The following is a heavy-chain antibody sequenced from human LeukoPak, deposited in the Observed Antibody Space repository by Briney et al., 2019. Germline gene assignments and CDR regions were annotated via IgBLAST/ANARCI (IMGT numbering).Heavy chain of an antibody. V-gene: IGHV4-59*08. D-gene: IGHD1-7*01. CDR3: ARLLTGTTDY. Sequence: SETLSLTCTVSNDSISPLYWGWIRQPPGKGLEFIGYIFYSGTTNFNPSLKSRVTLSVDTSKNQFSLRLNSVTAADTAVYYCARLLTGTTDYWGQGTLVTVSS. CDR1: NDSISPLY. J-gene: IGHJ4*02. CDR2: IFYSGTT.